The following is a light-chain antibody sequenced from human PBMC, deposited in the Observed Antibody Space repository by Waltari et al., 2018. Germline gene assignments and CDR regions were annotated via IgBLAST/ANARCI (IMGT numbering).Light chain of an antibody. CDR2: LVS. CDR3: MQALQAWT. CDR1: QSLLHSNGYNY. J-gene: IGKJ1*01. V-gene: IGKV2-28*01. Sequence: DIVTTQSPLSLPVTPGEPASISCRSSQSLLHSNGYNYLDWYLQKPGQSPQLLIYLVSNRASGVPDRFSGSGSGTDFTLKISRVEAEDVGVYYCMQALQAWTFGQGTKVEIK.